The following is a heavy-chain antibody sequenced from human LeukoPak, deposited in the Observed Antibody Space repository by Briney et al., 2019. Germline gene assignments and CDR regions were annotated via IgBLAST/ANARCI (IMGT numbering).Heavy chain of an antibody. Sequence: PGGSLRLSCAASGITFSSYGMSWVRQAPGKGLEWVSVISGSGGSTYYADSVKGRFTISRDSAKNSLYLQMNSLRAEDTAMYYCARVSDYYGSGNYQKQFDYWGQGTLVTVSS. CDR3: ARVSDYYGSGNYQKQFDY. V-gene: IGHV3-23*01. D-gene: IGHD3-10*01. CDR2: ISGSGGST. J-gene: IGHJ4*02. CDR1: GITFSSYG.